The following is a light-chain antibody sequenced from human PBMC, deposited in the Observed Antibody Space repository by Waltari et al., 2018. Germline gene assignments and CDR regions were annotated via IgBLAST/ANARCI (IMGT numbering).Light chain of an antibody. CDR2: VVH. Sequence: QSALTQPRSVSGSPGQSVTVSCTGTSSAVGGYDFVSWYQQYPGKAPKLIIYVVHKRPPGVPDRFSGSKSGNTASLTISGLLNDDEADYSCCSYAGADTSVLFGGGTTLTVL. CDR1: SSAVGGYDF. V-gene: IGLV2-11*01. J-gene: IGLJ2*01. CDR3: CSYAGADTSVL.